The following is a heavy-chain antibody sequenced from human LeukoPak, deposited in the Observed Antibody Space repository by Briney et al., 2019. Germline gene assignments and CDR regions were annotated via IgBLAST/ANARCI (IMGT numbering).Heavy chain of an antibody. D-gene: IGHD3-10*01. J-gene: IGHJ5*02. V-gene: IGHV3-30*18. CDR1: GFTFSSYG. Sequence: PGGSLRLSCAASGFTFSSYGMHWVRQAPGKGLEWVAVISYDGSNKYYADSVKGRFTISRDNSKNTLYLQMNSLRAEDTAVYYCAKRGHIPALSSSGGPNWFDPWGQGTLVTVSS. CDR2: ISYDGSNK. CDR3: AKRGHIPALSSSGGPNWFDP.